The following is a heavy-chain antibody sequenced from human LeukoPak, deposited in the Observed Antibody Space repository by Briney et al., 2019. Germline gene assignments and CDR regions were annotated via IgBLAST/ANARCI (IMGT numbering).Heavy chain of an antibody. CDR2: INHSGGT. CDR1: GFTFSSYA. CDR3: AREPQFNCSSTSCYREVNWFDP. V-gene: IGHV4-34*01. Sequence: PGGSLRLSCAASGFTFSSYAMSWVRQAPGKGLEWIGEINHSGGTNYNPSLKSRVTISVDTSKNQFSLKLSSVTAADTAVYYCAREPQFNCSSTSCYREVNWFDPWGQGTLVTVSS. J-gene: IGHJ5*02. D-gene: IGHD2-2*02.